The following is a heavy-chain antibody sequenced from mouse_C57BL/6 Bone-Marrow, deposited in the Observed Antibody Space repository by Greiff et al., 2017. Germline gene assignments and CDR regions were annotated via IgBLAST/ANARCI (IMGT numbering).Heavy chain of an antibody. Sequence: QVQLQQSGAELARPGASVKLSCKASGYTFTSYGISWVKQRTGQGLEWIGEIYPRSGNTYYNEKFKGKATLTADKSSSTAYMEFLSLTSEDSAVYFCARDGYYDAMDYWGQGTSVTVSS. CDR1: GYTFTSYG. CDR3: ARDGYYDAMDY. J-gene: IGHJ4*01. V-gene: IGHV1-81*01. D-gene: IGHD2-3*01. CDR2: IYPRSGNT.